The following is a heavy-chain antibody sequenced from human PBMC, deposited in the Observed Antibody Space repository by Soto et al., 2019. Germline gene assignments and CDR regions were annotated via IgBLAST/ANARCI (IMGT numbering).Heavy chain of an antibody. J-gene: IGHJ5*02. CDR3: ARDREYYDFWGGYYGLGWLDP. CDR1: GYTFTSYA. V-gene: IGHV1-3*01. CDR2: INAGNGNT. Sequence: GASVKVSCKASGYTFTSYAMHWVRQAPGQRLEWMGWINAGNGNTKYSQKFQGRVTITRDTSASTAYMELSSLRSEDTAVYYCARDREYYDFWGGYYGLGWLDPWGQGTLVTVSS. D-gene: IGHD3-3*01.